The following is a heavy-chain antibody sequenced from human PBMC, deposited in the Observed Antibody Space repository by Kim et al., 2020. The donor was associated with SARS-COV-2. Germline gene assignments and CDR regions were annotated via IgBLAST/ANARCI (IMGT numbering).Heavy chain of an antibody. Sequence: SETLSLTCTVSGGSISSYYWNWIRQPPGKGLEWIGYVFYTGNTNYNPSLESRITISVDTSKTQFSLNLTSVTAADTAVYYCATLPSGRPGGNRAFDV. J-gene: IGHJ3*01. V-gene: IGHV4-59*01. CDR2: VFYTGNT. CDR3: ATLPSGRPGGNRAFDV. D-gene: IGHD2-15*01. CDR1: GGSISSYY.